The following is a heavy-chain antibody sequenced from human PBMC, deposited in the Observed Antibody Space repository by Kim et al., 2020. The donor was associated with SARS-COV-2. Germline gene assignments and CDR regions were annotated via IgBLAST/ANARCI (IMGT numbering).Heavy chain of an antibody. J-gene: IGHJ6*04. CDR1: GGSISSSCYY. CDR3: ARLVDV. Sequence: SETLSLTCTVSGGSISSSCYYWGWLRQPPGKGWEGIGRNYYRGSTYYNPSLKSRVTISVDTSKNQFSLKLSSVTAADTAVYYCARLVDVWGEGTTVTVSS. V-gene: IGHV4-39*01. CDR2: NYYRGST.